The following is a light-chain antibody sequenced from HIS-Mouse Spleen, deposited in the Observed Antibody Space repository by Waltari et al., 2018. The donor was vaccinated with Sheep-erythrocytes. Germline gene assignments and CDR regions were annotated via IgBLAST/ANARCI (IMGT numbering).Light chain of an antibody. J-gene: IGLJ1*01. CDR3: CSYAGSYNHV. CDR2: DVS. V-gene: IGLV2-11*01. CDR1: SSDVCGYNY. Sequence: QSALTQPRSVSGSPGQSVTISCTGTSSDVCGYNYVSWYQQHPGKAPKLMIYDVSKRPSGAPARCSGSKSGNTASLTISVLQTEDEADYYCCSYAGSYNHVFATGTKVTVL.